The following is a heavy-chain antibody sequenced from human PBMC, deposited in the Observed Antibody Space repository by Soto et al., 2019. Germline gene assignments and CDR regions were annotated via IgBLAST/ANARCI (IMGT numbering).Heavy chain of an antibody. CDR1: GGSISSSSYY. J-gene: IGHJ3*02. CDR3: ARGSTDAPSSSDAFDI. CDR2: IYYSGST. D-gene: IGHD6-6*01. Sequence: SETLSLTCTVSGGSISSSSYYWGWIRQPPGKGLEWIGSIYYSGSTYYNPSLKSRVTISVDTSKNQFSLKLSSVTAADTAVYYCARGSTDAPSSSDAFDIWGQGTMVTVSS. V-gene: IGHV4-39*01.